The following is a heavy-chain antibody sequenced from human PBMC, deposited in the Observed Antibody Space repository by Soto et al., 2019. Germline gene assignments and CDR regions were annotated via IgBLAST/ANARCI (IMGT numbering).Heavy chain of an antibody. J-gene: IGHJ5*02. CDR2: IYYSGST. CDR3: ARDRNDPTTGFDP. Sequence: SETLSLTCTVSGGSISSYYWSWIRQPPGKGLEWIGYIYYSGSTNYNPSLKSRVTISVDTSKNQFSLKLSSVTAADTAVYYCARDRNDPTTGFDPWGQGTLVTVSS. CDR1: GGSISSYY. V-gene: IGHV4-59*01. D-gene: IGHD1-1*01.